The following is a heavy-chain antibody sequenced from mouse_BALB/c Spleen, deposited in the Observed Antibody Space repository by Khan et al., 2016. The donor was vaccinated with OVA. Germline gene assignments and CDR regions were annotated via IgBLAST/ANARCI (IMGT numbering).Heavy chain of an antibody. D-gene: IGHD2-1*01. CDR3: ARYYGNYWWYFDV. CDR2: IWTGGST. V-gene: IGHV2-9*02. Sequence: QMQLEESGPGLVAPSQSLSITCTVSGFSLSSYGVHWVRQPPGKGLEWLGVIWTGGSTNYNSALMSRLSISKDNSKSQVFLKMNSLQTDDTAMYYCARYYGNYWWYFDVWGTGTTVTVSS. J-gene: IGHJ1*03. CDR1: GFSLSSYG.